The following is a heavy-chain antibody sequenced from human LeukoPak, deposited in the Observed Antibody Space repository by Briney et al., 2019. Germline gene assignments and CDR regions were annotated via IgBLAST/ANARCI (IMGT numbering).Heavy chain of an antibody. V-gene: IGHV4-39*01. CDR3: ARHEGASSTSFYGMDV. D-gene: IGHD6-6*01. Sequence: PSETLSLTCTVSGGSVSSSSYYWGWIRQPPGKGLEWIGTIYYSGSTYYNPSLKSRVTISVDTSKHQFSLTLSSVTAADTAIYYCARHEGASSTSFYGMDVWGQGTMVTVSS. J-gene: IGHJ6*02. CDR2: IYYSGST. CDR1: GGSVSSSSYY.